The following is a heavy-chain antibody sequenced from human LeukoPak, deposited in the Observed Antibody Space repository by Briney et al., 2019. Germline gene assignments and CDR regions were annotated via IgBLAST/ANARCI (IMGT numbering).Heavy chain of an antibody. V-gene: IGHV3-23*01. CDR3: AKDSGSEYYYYYYYMDV. Sequence: GGSLRLSCAASGFTFNSYAMNWVRQAPGKGLEWVSTISSSGNNTYYADSVKGRFTISRDNSKNTLYLQMNSLRAEDTAVYYCAKDSGSEYYYYYYYMDVWGKGTTVTISS. CDR1: GFTFNSYA. J-gene: IGHJ6*03. D-gene: IGHD1-26*01. CDR2: ISSSGNNT.